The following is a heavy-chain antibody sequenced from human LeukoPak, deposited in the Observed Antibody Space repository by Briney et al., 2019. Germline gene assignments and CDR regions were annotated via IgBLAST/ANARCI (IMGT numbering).Heavy chain of an antibody. CDR2: IYISGST. CDR3: VREWAGYDSSGYRDDFDI. J-gene: IGHJ3*02. V-gene: IGHV4-61*02. Sequence: PSETLSLTCTVSGGSISSGSYYWSWIRQPAGKGLEWIGRIYISGSTNHNPSLKSRVTISVDTSKNQFSLKLSSVTAADTAVYYCVREWAGYDSSGYRDDFDIWGQGTMVTVSS. D-gene: IGHD3-22*01. CDR1: GGSISSGSYY.